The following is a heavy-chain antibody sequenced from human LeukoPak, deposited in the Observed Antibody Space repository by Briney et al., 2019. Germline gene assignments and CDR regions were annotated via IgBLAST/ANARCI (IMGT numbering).Heavy chain of an antibody. D-gene: IGHD4-23*01. J-gene: IGHJ4*02. Sequence: SETLSLTCTVSGGSINSYYWSWIRQPAGKGLAWIGRIYSSGSTNYNPSLKSRVSMSVDTSKNQFSLKLTSVTAADTAVYYCARGGKATVVTMWGQGILVSVSS. CDR2: IYSSGST. V-gene: IGHV4-4*07. CDR3: ARGGKATVVTM. CDR1: GGSINSYY.